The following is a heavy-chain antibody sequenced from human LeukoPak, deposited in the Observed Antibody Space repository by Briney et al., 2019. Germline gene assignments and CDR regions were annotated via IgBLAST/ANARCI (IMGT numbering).Heavy chain of an antibody. J-gene: IGHJ4*02. CDR1: GFTFDDYA. Sequence: PGRSLRLSCAASGFTFDDYAMHWVRQAPGKGLEWVSGISWNSGSIGYADSVKGRFTISRDNAKNSLYLQMNSLRAEDTAVYYCAKEYYYDSSGYYYDYWGQGTLVTVSS. CDR3: AKEYYYDSSGYYYDY. V-gene: IGHV3-9*01. D-gene: IGHD3-22*01. CDR2: ISWNSGSI.